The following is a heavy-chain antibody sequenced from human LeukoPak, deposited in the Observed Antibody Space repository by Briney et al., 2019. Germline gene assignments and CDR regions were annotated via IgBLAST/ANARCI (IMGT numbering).Heavy chain of an antibody. CDR2: ISAYNGNT. Sequence: ASVKVSCKASGYTFTSYGISWVRQAPGQGLEWMGWISAYNGNTNYAQKLQGRVTMTTDTSTSTAYMELSSLRSEDTAVYYCARGASSTENFDYWGQGTLVTVSS. D-gene: IGHD1-14*01. CDR1: GYTFTSYG. V-gene: IGHV1-18*04. CDR3: ARGASSTENFDY. J-gene: IGHJ4*02.